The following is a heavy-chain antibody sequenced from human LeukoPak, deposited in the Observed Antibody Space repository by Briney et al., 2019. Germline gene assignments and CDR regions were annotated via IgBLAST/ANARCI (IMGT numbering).Heavy chain of an antibody. D-gene: IGHD1-26*01. J-gene: IGHJ3*02. Sequence: ASVKVSCKASGYTFTSYDINWVRQATGQGLEWMGWMNPNSGNTGYAQKFQGRVTITRNTSISTAYMELSSLRSEDTAVYYCASCRVVGATHYAFDIWGQGTMVTVSS. CDR2: MNPNSGNT. V-gene: IGHV1-8*03. CDR1: GYTFTSYD. CDR3: ASCRVVGATHYAFDI.